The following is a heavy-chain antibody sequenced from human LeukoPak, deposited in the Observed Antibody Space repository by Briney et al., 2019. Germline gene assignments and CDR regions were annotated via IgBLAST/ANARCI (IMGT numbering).Heavy chain of an antibody. D-gene: IGHD2/OR15-2a*01. CDR3: ARGSFSGL. Sequence: PSETLSLTCTVSGGSISSSSYYWGWIRQPPGKGLEWIGSIYYSGSTYYNPSLKSRVTISVDTSKNQFSLKLSSVTAADTAVYYCARGSFSGLWGQGTLVTVSS. CDR1: GGSISSSSYY. CDR2: IYYSGST. J-gene: IGHJ4*02. V-gene: IGHV4-39*07.